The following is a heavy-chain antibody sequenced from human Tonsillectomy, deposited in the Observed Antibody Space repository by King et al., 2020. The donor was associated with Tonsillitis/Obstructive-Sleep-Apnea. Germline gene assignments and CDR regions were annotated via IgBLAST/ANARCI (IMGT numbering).Heavy chain of an antibody. CDR2: ISHDGSNK. D-gene: IGHD3-3*01. J-gene: IGHJ4*02. CDR1: GFIFRSYV. V-gene: IGHV3-30*01. Sequence: VQLVESGGGVVQPGGSLRLSCVASGFIFRSYVMHWVRQAPGKGLEWLAFISHDGSNKYYADSVKGRFTISRDKSKSTLYLQMNSLRAEDTAVYYCARDHFCDFWGQGTLVTVSS. CDR3: ARDHFCDF.